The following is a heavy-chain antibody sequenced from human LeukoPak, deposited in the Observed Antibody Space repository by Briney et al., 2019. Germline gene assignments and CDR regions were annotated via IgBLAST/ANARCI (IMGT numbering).Heavy chain of an antibody. CDR2: ISSSSSYI. V-gene: IGHV3-21*01. Sequence: GGSLRLSCAASGFTFSNYWMHWVRQAPGKGLEWVSSISSSSSYIYYADSVKGRFTISRDNAKNSLYLQMNSLRAEDTAVYYCARNWPYYYYMDVWGKGTTVTVSS. CDR1: GFTFSNYW. CDR3: ARNWPYYYYMDV. D-gene: IGHD1-1*01. J-gene: IGHJ6*03.